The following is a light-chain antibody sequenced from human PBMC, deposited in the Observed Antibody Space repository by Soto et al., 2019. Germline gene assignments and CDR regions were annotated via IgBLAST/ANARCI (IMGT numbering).Light chain of an antibody. Sequence: QSALTQPRSVSGSPGQSVTISCTGTSSDVGGYNYVSWYQQHPGKVPKLIIFDVNKRPSGVPDRFSGSKSGNTASLTISGLQAVDEADYHCCSYAGSHILMFGGGTKVTV. CDR2: DVN. V-gene: IGLV2-11*01. CDR1: SSDVGGYNY. J-gene: IGLJ3*02. CDR3: CSYAGSHILM.